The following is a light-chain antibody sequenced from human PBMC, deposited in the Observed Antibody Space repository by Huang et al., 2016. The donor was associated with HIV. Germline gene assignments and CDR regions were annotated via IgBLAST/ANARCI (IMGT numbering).Light chain of an antibody. V-gene: IGKV3-15*01. J-gene: IGKJ2*01. Sequence: EIVMTQFPATLSVSPGERATLSCRASQSVSSNLAWYQQKPGQAPRLLIYRASTRASGIPARFSGSGSGTEFTLTISSLQSEDFALYYCHQYNDWPPYTFGQGTKLEIK. CDR1: QSVSSN. CDR3: HQYNDWPPYT. CDR2: RAS.